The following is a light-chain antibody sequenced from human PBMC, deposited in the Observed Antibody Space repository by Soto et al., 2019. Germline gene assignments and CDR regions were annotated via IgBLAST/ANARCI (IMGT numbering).Light chain of an antibody. J-gene: IGLJ2*01. V-gene: IGLV2-14*03. CDR2: DVS. Sequence: QSALTQPASVSGSPGQSITISCTGTNSDIGGYNYVSWYQQHPGKAPKLMIYDVSNRPSGVSCRYSCSKSGNTASLTISGLQAEDEADDYCSSYTSRSTLGVFGGGTKLTVL. CDR1: NSDIGGYNY. CDR3: SSYTSRSTLGV.